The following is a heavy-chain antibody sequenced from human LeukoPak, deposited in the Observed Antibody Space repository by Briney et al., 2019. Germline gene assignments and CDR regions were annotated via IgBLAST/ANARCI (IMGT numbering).Heavy chain of an antibody. CDR3: AELGITMIGGV. CDR1: GFTFSDYY. V-gene: IGHV3-11*04. Sequence: GGSLRLSCAASGFTFSDYYMSWIRQAPGKGLECISSSGSTIYYADSVKGRFTISRDNAKNSLYLQMNSLRAEDTAVYYCAELGITMIGGVWGKGTTVTISS. D-gene: IGHD3-10*02. J-gene: IGHJ6*04. CDR2: ISSSGSTI.